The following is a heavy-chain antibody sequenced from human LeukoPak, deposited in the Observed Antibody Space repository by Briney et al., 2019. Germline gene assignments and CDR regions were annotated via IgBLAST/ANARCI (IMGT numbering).Heavy chain of an antibody. CDR1: GGSINNYY. V-gene: IGHV4-59*08. D-gene: IGHD3-22*01. Sequence: SETLSLTCTVSGGSINNYYWSWVRQPPGEGLEWIAYIYYTGSTNYNPSLKTRVTISVDTSKNQFSLRLNSVTAADTAVYYCARFSSHYDSSTHYLDYWGQGILVTVSS. J-gene: IGHJ4*02. CDR3: ARFSSHYDSSTHYLDY. CDR2: IYYTGST.